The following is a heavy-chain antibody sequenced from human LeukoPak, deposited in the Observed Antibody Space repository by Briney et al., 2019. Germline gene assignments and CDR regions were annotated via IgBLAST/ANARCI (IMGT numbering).Heavy chain of an antibody. CDR1: GFLFNNFA. Sequence: GRSLRLSCEASGFLFNNFAMHWVRQAPGKGLEWVAVTSFDGSSKFYADSVKGRFTISRDNSKNSMYLQMDSLTVEDTAVYYCAKDHGLLLAYMDIWGKGTPVTVSS. CDR3: AKDHGLLLAYMDI. V-gene: IGHV3-30-3*01. J-gene: IGHJ6*03. CDR2: TSFDGSSK. D-gene: IGHD2-2*01.